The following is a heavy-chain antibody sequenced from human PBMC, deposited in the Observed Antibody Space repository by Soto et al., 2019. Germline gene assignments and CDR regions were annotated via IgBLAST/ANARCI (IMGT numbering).Heavy chain of an antibody. V-gene: IGHV1-46*01. Sequence: QVQLVQSGAEVKKPGASVKISCKASGYTFTSYYMHWVRQAPGQGLEWMGIINPSGSSTNFAQKFQGRITLIXXTSTSTLYMELSSLRSEDTAVYYCARGYNYYGLDVWGQGTTVTVSS. CDR3: ARGYNYYGLDV. CDR2: INPSGSST. CDR1: GYTFTSYY. J-gene: IGHJ6*02.